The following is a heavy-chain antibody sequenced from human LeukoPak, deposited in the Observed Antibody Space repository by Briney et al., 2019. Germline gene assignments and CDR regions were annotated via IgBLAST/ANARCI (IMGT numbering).Heavy chain of an antibody. J-gene: IGHJ6*03. D-gene: IGHD2-15*01. Sequence: GGSLRLSCAASGFIFGSYRMNWVRQAPGKGLEWVSSISSDNTYIYYSGSVRGRFTISRDNAKNSLYLQMNSLTAEDTAVYYCARDLEEVAAKRYSTYYYMGVWGKGTTVTVSS. CDR2: ISSDNTYI. CDR3: ARDLEEVAAKRYSTYYYMGV. CDR1: GFIFGSYR. V-gene: IGHV3-21*01.